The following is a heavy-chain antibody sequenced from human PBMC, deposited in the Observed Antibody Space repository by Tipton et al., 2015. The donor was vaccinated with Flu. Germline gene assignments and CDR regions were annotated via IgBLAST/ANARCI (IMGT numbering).Heavy chain of an antibody. CDR3: VRCKSGSYGHCFDY. CDR1: GGSIRSDY. CDR2: IYSSGAT. V-gene: IGHV4-4*07. J-gene: IGHJ4*02. Sequence: LRLSCTVSGGSIRSDYWSWIRQPAGKGPEWIGRIYSSGATNYNPSLKSRVTMSVDMSQNQFSLNLSSVTAADTAVYYCVRCKSGSYGHCFDYWGQGTLVTVSS. D-gene: IGHD1-26*01.